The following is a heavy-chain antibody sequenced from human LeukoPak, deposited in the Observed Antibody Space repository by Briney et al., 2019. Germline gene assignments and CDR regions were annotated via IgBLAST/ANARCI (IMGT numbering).Heavy chain of an antibody. Sequence: KPSETLSLTCAVYGGSFSGYYWSWIRQPPGKGLEWIGEINHSGSTNYNPSLKSRVTISVDTSKNQFSLKLSFVTAADTAVYYCARGVQGNLDYWGQGTLVTVSS. CDR2: INHSGST. J-gene: IGHJ4*02. V-gene: IGHV4-34*01. D-gene: IGHD1-14*01. CDR3: ARGVQGNLDY. CDR1: GGSFSGYY.